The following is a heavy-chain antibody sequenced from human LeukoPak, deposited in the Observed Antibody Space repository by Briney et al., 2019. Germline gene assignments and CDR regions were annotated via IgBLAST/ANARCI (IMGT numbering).Heavy chain of an antibody. Sequence: GGSLRLSCAASGFTFSVYYMSWIRQAPGKGLEWVSYISSSGSTIYYADSVKGRFTISRDNAKNTLYLQMNSLRAEDTAVYYCARDSKYSSSWYEIDYWGQGTLVTVSS. D-gene: IGHD6-13*01. V-gene: IGHV3-11*04. J-gene: IGHJ4*02. CDR2: ISSSGSTI. CDR1: GFTFSVYY. CDR3: ARDSKYSSSWYEIDY.